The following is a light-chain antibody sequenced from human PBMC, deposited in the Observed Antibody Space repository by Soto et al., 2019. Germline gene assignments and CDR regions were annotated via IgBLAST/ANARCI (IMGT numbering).Light chain of an antibody. J-gene: IGLJ2*01. Sequence: QSVLTQPASVSGSPGQSITISCTGTSSDVGGYNFVSWFQQHPGKAPKFLIYDVSNRPSGVSNRFSGSKSGNTASLIISGLQAEDEADYYCSSYTSGSTVVVFGGGTKLTVL. CDR3: SSYTSGSTVVV. V-gene: IGLV2-14*03. CDR2: DVS. CDR1: SSDVGGYNF.